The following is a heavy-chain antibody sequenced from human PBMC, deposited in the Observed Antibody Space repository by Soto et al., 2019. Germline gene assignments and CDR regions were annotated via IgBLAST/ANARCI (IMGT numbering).Heavy chain of an antibody. J-gene: IGHJ4*02. CDR2: ISGSGDST. CDR1: GFTFSSYA. CDR3: ARRGSGSYYDY. Sequence: EVQLLESGGGLVQPGGSLRLSCAASGFTFSSYAMRWVRQDPGKGLEWVSAISGSGDSTYYADSVKGRFTISRDNSKNTLYLQMSSRRAEDTAVYYWARRGSGSYYDYWGQGTLVTVSS. V-gene: IGHV3-23*01. D-gene: IGHD1-26*01.